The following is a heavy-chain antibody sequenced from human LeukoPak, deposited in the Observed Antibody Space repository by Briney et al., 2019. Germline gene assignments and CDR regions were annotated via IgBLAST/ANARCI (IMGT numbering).Heavy chain of an antibody. V-gene: IGHV3-72*01. CDR3: RGYSYGTIAAFHI. CDR2: TRNKANSFTT. J-gene: IGHJ3*02. D-gene: IGHD5-18*01. Sequence: PGGSLRLSCAASGFTFSDHYMDWVRQAPGKGLEWVGRTRNKANSFTTEYAASVKGRFTISRDDSKNSLYLQMNSLKTVDTAVYYCRGYSYGTIAAFHIWGQGTMVTVSS. CDR1: GFTFSDHY.